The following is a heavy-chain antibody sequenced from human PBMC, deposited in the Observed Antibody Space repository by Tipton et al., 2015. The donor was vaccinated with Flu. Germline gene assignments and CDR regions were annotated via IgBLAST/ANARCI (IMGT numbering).Heavy chain of an antibody. CDR2: INPSGGST. D-gene: IGHD3-22*01. CDR3: ARSVDYDSSGYYWPPDY. V-gene: IGHV1-46*01. Sequence: QLVQSGAEVKKPGSSVKVSCKASGGTFTSYYMHWVRQAPGQGLEWMGIINPSGGSTSYAQKFQGRVTMTRDTSTSTVYMELSSLRSEDTAVYYCARSVDYDSSGYYWPPDYWGQGTLVTVSS. CDR1: GGTFTSYY. J-gene: IGHJ4*02.